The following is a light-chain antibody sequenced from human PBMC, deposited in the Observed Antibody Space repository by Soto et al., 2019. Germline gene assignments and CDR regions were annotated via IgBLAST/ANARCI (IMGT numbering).Light chain of an antibody. CDR2: DAS. CDR3: QQRDNWPPT. Sequence: EIVLTQSPGTLSLYPGERATLSCRASQSVTNNYLAWFQQKPGQAPRLLIYDASNRATGIPARFSGSGSGTDFTLTISSLEPEDFAVYYCQQRDNWPPTFGGGTKVDI. J-gene: IGKJ4*01. CDR1: QSVTNNY. V-gene: IGKV3-11*01.